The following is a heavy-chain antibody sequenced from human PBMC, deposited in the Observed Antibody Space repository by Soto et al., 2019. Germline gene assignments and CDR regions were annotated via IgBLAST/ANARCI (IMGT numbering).Heavy chain of an antibody. Sequence: GGSLRLSCAASGFTFDSYSMNWVRQAPGKGLEWVSYIDSSSSNKHYADSVKGRFTISRDNAKNALYLQMSSLRDEDTSVYYCARDDDSAMALNFDYWGQGTLVTVSS. V-gene: IGHV3-48*02. J-gene: IGHJ4*02. CDR3: ARDDDSAMALNFDY. CDR2: IDSSSSNK. CDR1: GFTFDSYS. D-gene: IGHD5-18*01.